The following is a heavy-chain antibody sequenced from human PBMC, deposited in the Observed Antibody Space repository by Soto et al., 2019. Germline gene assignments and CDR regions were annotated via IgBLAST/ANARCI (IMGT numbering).Heavy chain of an antibody. CDR2: INHSGST. D-gene: IGHD5-12*01. CDR1: GGSFSGYY. CDR3: ARGPKKIVAKNYYYYYGMDV. J-gene: IGHJ6*02. Sequence: NPSETLSLTCAVYGGSFSGYYWSWIRQPPGKGLEWIGEINHSGSTNYNPSLKSRVTISVDTSKNQFSLKLSSVTAADTAVYYCARGPKKIVAKNYYYYYGMDVWGQGSTVTVSS. V-gene: IGHV4-34*01.